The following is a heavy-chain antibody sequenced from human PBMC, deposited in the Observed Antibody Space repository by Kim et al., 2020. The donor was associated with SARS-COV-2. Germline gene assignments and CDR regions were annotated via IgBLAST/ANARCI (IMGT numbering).Heavy chain of an antibody. J-gene: IGHJ4*02. D-gene: IGHD3-22*01. V-gene: IGHV4-39*01. Sequence: PSLKSRVTISVDTSKNQFSLKLSSVTAADTAVYYCARRYDDSSGSPLFDYWGQGTLVTVSS. CDR3: ARRYDDSSGSPLFDY.